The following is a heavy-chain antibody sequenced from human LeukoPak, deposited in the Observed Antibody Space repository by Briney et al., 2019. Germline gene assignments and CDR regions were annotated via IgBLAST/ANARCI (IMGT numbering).Heavy chain of an antibody. CDR2: IYYSGST. CDR1: GGSISSYY. D-gene: IGHD3-16*02. J-gene: IGHJ4*02. Sequence: SETLSLTCAVSGGSISSYYWSWIRQPPGKGLEWIGYIYYSGSTNYNPSLKSRVTISVDTSKNQFSLKLSSVTAADTAVYYCAAYDYVWGSYRQSFDYWGQGTLVTVSS. CDR3: AAYDYVWGSYRQSFDY. V-gene: IGHV4-59*01.